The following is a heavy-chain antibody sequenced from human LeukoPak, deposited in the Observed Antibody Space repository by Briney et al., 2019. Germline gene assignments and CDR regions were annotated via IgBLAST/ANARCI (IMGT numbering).Heavy chain of an antibody. CDR2: ISSSSYI. CDR3: VRGKANYGSGSDV. V-gene: IGHV3-21*01. CDR1: GFTFSSYS. Sequence: GGSLRLSCAASGFTFSSYSMNWVRQAPGKGLEWVSSISSSSYIYYADSVKGRFTISRDNARNSLYLQMNSLRAEDTAVYYCVRGKANYGSGSDVWGKGTMVTVSS. D-gene: IGHD3-10*01. J-gene: IGHJ6*04.